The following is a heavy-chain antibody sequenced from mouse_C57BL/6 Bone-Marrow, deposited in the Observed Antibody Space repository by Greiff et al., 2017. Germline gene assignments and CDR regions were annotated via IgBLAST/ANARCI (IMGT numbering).Heavy chain of an antibody. D-gene: IGHD2-2*01. Sequence: EVMLVESGGGLVKPGGSLKLSCAASGFTFSSYAMSWVRQTPEKRLEWVATISDGGSYTYYPDNVKGRFTLSRDNAKNNLYLQMSHLKSEDTAMYYCARGGLPYYAMDYWGQGTSVTVSS. J-gene: IGHJ4*01. CDR3: ARGGLPYYAMDY. CDR2: ISDGGSYT. CDR1: GFTFSSYA. V-gene: IGHV5-4*03.